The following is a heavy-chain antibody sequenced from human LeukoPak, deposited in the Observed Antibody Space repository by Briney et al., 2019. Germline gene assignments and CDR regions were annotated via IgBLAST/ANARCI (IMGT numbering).Heavy chain of an antibody. V-gene: IGHV7-4-1*02. J-gene: IGHJ6*02. D-gene: IGHD3-10*01. Sequence: VSVKVSCKASGYTFTNYGLSWVRQAPGQGLEWMGWINTNTGNPKSAQGFTERFVFSLDASVSTAYLQISSLKAADTAVYYCARSYGASEGATYYYYGMDVWGQGTTVTVSS. CDR2: INTNTGNP. CDR1: GYTFTNYG. CDR3: ARSYGASEGATYYYYGMDV.